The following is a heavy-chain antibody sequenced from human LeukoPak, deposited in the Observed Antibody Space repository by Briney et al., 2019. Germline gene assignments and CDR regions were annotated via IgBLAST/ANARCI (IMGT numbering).Heavy chain of an antibody. Sequence: ASVKVSCKASGGTFSSYAISWVRQAPGQGLEWMGWISAYNGNTNYAQKLQGRVTMTTDTSTSTAYMELRSLRSDDTAVYYCARDVPPQEGRHFDYWGQGTLVTVSS. V-gene: IGHV1-18*01. CDR1: GGTFSSYA. CDR2: ISAYNGNT. J-gene: IGHJ4*02. CDR3: ARDVPPQEGRHFDY.